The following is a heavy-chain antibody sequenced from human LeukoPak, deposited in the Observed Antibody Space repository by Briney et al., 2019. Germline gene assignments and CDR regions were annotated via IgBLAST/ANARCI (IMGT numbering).Heavy chain of an antibody. Sequence: PSETLSLTCTVSGGSFSAYYWSWIRQSPGKGLEWVGEIHHSGGTYYNPSLKSRVTLSVDTSKQQFSLTLNSVTAADTAVYYCARGAYCSSSNCYGFDYWGQGTLVTVSS. J-gene: IGHJ4*02. CDR1: GGSFSAYY. CDR2: IHHSGGT. CDR3: ARGAYCSSSNCYGFDY. D-gene: IGHD2-2*01. V-gene: IGHV4-34*01.